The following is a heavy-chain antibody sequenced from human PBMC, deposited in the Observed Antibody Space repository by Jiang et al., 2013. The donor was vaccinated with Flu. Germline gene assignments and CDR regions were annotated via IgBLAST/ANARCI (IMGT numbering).Heavy chain of an antibody. D-gene: IGHD5-12*01. CDR1: GGSFSGYY. V-gene: IGHV4-34*01. CDR3: ARGRGYSGYGFDY. Sequence: LLKPSETLSLTCAVYGGSFSGYYWSWIRQPPGKGLEWIGEINHSGSTNYNPSLKSRVTISVDTSKNQFSLKLSSVTAADTAVYYCARGRGYSGYGFDYWGQGTLVTVSS. CDR2: INHSGST. J-gene: IGHJ4*02.